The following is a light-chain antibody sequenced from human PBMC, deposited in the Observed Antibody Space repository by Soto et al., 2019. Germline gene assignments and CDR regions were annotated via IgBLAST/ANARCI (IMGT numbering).Light chain of an antibody. CDR2: GAS. Sequence: EIVMTQSPATLSVSPGERATLSCRASQSVSSNLAWYQQKPGQAPRLLIYGASTRATGVPARFSGSGSGTEFTLTISSLQSEDFAVYYCHQFHNWPQTFGQGTKVDSK. V-gene: IGKV3-15*01. CDR1: QSVSSN. J-gene: IGKJ1*01. CDR3: HQFHNWPQT.